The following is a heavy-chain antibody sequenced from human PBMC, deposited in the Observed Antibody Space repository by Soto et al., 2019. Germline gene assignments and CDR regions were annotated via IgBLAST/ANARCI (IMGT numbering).Heavy chain of an antibody. V-gene: IGHV1-2*04. CDR1: GYSFTDYH. CDR2: INPKSGGT. D-gene: IGHD2-8*01. Sequence: SVKVSCKASGYSFTDYHIHWVRQAPVQGLEWLGRINPKSGGTSTAQKFQGWVTMTRDRSISTVYMELTRLRSDDTAVYFCARGHSTDCSNGVCSFFYNHEMDVWGQGTTVTVSS. CDR3: ARGHSTDCSNGVCSFFYNHEMDV. J-gene: IGHJ6*02.